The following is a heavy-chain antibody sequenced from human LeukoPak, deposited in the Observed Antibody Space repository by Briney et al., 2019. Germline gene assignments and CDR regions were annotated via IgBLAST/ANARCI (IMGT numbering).Heavy chain of an antibody. CDR2: IYYSGST. J-gene: IGHJ4*02. CDR3: AREGDLYYYDSSGLQPFFDY. D-gene: IGHD3-22*01. Sequence: SETLSLTCTVSGGSISSYYWSWIRQPPGKGLEWIGYIYYSGSTNYNPSFKSRVTISVDTSKNQFSLKLSSVTAADTAVYYCAREGDLYYYDSSGLQPFFDYWGQGTLVTVSS. V-gene: IGHV4-59*01. CDR1: GGSISSYY.